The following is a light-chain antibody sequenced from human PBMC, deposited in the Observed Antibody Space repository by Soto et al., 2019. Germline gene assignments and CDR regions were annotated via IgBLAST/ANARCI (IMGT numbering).Light chain of an antibody. CDR3: SSYTSSSTLYV. J-gene: IGLJ1*01. CDR1: SSDVGGYNY. CDR2: EVS. V-gene: IGLV2-14*01. Sequence: SVLTQPASVSGSPGQSITISCTGTSSDVGGYNYVSWYQQHPGKAPKLMIYEVSNRPSGVSNPFSGSKSGNTASLTISGLQAEDEADYYCSSYTSSSTLYVFGTGTKVTVL.